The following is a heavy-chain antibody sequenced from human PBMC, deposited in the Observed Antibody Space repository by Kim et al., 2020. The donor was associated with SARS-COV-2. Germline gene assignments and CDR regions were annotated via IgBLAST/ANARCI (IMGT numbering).Heavy chain of an antibody. V-gene: IGHV3-66*01. J-gene: IGHJ4*02. CDR2: IYSGGST. CDR3: ALRFTIFGVVIHRELDY. Sequence: GGSLRLSCAASGFTVSSNYMSWVRQAPGKGLEWVSVIYSGGSTYYADSVKGRFTISRDNSKNTLYLQMNSLRAEDTAVYYCALRFTIFGVVIHRELDYWGQGTLVTVSS. D-gene: IGHD3-3*01. CDR1: GFTVSSNY.